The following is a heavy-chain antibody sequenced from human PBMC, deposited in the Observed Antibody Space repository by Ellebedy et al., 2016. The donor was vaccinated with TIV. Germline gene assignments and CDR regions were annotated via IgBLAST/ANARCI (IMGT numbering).Heavy chain of an antibody. J-gene: IGHJ5*02. Sequence: ESLKISXTVSGGSISSSSYYWGWIRQPPGKGLEWIGSIYYSGSTYYNPSLKSRVTISVDTSKNQFSLKLSSVTAADTAVYYCARDMKVVVTSIPYNWFDPWGQGTLVTVSS. V-gene: IGHV4-39*07. CDR3: ARDMKVVVTSIPYNWFDP. D-gene: IGHD2-21*02. CDR2: IYYSGST. CDR1: GGSISSSSYY.